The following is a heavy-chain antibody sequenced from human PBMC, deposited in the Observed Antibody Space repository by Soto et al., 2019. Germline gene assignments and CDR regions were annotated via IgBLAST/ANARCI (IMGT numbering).Heavy chain of an antibody. CDR1: GFTFSSYA. D-gene: IGHD6-19*01. J-gene: IGHJ6*02. V-gene: IGHV3-30-3*01. CDR3: ARGSVAGNRNYYYYGMDV. Sequence: GGSLRLSCAASGFTFSSYAMHWVRQAPGKGLEWVAVISYEGSNKYNRDSLKGRFTISRDNSKNTLYLQMNSLRAEDTAVYYCARGSVAGNRNYYYYGMDVWGQGTTVTVSS. CDR2: ISYEGSNK.